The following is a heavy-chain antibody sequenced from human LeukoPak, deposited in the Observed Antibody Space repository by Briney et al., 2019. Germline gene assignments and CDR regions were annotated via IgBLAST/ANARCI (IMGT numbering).Heavy chain of an antibody. CDR3: ARDLNDYYSYYFDY. CDR1: GFTFSGYS. J-gene: IGHJ4*02. CDR2: ISSSSSHI. Sequence: GGSLRLSCAASGFTFSGYSMNWVRQAPGKGLEWVSSISSSSSHIYYADSVRGRFTISRDNAKNSLYLQMNSLRAEDSAVYFCARDLNDYYSYYFDYWGQGTLVTVSS. V-gene: IGHV3-21*01. D-gene: IGHD3-22*01.